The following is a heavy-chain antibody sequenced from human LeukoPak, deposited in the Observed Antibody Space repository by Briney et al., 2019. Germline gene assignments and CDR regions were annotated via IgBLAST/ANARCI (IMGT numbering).Heavy chain of an antibody. J-gene: IGHJ4*02. V-gene: IGHV3-30*14. Sequence: PGRSLRLSCAASGFTFSSYAMHWVRQAPGKGLEWVAVISYDGSNKYYADSVKGRFTISRDNSKNTLYLQMNSLRAEDTAVYYCARGGGYSSGWYVGYFDYWGQGTLVTVSS. CDR1: GFTFSSYA. D-gene: IGHD6-19*01. CDR3: ARGGGYSSGWYVGYFDY. CDR2: ISYDGSNK.